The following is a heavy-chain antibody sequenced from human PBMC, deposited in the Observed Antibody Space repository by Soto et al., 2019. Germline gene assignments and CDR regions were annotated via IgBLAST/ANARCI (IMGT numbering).Heavy chain of an antibody. J-gene: IGHJ6*02. Sequence: PSETLSLTCAVYGGSFSSYYWNLIRQSPGKGLEWIGEVNHSGSTNYNPSLKSRVTLSVDTSKNQFSLRLTSVTAADTGIYYCTRXRYSSGWRDYYYFGLDVWGQGTTVTVSS. V-gene: IGHV4-34*01. CDR1: GGSFSSYY. D-gene: IGHD6-19*01. CDR3: TRXRYSSGWRDYYYFGLDV. CDR2: VNHSGST.